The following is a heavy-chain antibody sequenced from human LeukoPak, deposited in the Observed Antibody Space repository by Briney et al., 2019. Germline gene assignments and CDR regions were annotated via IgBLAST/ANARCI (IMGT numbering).Heavy chain of an antibody. CDR2: ISACNGNT. V-gene: IGHV1-18*01. J-gene: IGHJ6*02. Sequence: ASVKVSCKASGYTFTSYGISWVRQAPGQGLEWMGWISACNGNTNYAQKLQGRVTMTTDTSTSTAYMELRSLRSDDTAVYYCARDRGYSYGFYYYYGMDVWGQGTTVTVSS. CDR3: ARDRGYSYGFYYYYGMDV. D-gene: IGHD5-18*01. CDR1: GYTFTSYG.